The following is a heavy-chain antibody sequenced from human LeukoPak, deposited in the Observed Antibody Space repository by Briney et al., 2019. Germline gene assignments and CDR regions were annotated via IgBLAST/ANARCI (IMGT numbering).Heavy chain of an antibody. D-gene: IGHD3-9*01. Sequence: SETLSLTCAVYGGSFSGYYWSWIRQPPGKGLEWIGEINHSGSTNYNPSLKSRVTISVDTSKNQFSLKLSSVTAADTAVYYCASRGSYDILTGYPPTSWGQGTLVTVSS. V-gene: IGHV4-34*01. CDR3: ASRGSYDILTGYPPTS. CDR2: INHSGST. CDR1: GGSFSGYY. J-gene: IGHJ5*02.